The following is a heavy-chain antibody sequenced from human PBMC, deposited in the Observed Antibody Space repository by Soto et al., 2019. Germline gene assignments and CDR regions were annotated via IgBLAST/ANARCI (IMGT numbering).Heavy chain of an antibody. CDR1: GFTFSYYW. CDR2: IHSDGSST. Sequence: EVQLLESGGGLVQPGESLRLSCAASGFTFSYYWMHWVRQAPGMGLVWVSRIHSDGSSTTYADSVEGRFTISRDNARNTLYLQMNSLRAEDTAWYYCARGDRGGFDLWGQGTVLTVSS. D-gene: IGHD3-16*01. J-gene: IGHJ3*01. CDR3: ARGDRGGFDL. V-gene: IGHV3-74*01.